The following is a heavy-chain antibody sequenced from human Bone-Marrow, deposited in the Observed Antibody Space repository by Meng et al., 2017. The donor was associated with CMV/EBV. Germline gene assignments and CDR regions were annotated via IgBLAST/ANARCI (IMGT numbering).Heavy chain of an antibody. CDR2: ISAYNGNT. D-gene: IGHD3-3*01. J-gene: IGHJ6*01. CDR3: ARDSWYDFWSGYYRYYYGMDV. Sequence: ASVKVSCKASGYTFPSYGISWVRQAPGQGLEWMGWISAYNGNTNYAQKLQGRVTMTTDTSTSTAYMELRSLRSDDTAVYYCARDSWYDFWSGYYRYYYGMDVWGQGPTVTVSS. CDR1: GYTFPSYG. V-gene: IGHV1-18*01.